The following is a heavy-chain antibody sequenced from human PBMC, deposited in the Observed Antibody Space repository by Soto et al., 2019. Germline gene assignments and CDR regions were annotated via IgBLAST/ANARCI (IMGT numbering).Heavy chain of an antibody. CDR2: ISSSSSYI. J-gene: IGHJ4*02. D-gene: IGHD2-2*01. CDR3: ATPAAANFDY. CDR1: GFTFSSYS. V-gene: IGHV3-21*01. Sequence: PVGSLRLSCAASGFTFSSYSMNWVRQAPGKGLEWVSSISSSSSYIYYADSVKGRFTISRDNAKNSLYLQMNSLRAEDTAVYYCATPAAANFDYWGQGTLVTVSS.